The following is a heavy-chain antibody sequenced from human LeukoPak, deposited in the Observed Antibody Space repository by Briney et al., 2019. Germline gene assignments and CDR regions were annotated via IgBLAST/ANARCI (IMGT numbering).Heavy chain of an antibody. CDR1: GFTFSSYW. CDR2: INSDGSST. V-gene: IGHV3-74*01. CDR3: TTVGYSSSWYDY. D-gene: IGHD6-13*01. Sequence: GGSLRLSCAASGFTFSSYWMHWVRQAPGKGLVWVSRINSDGSSTSYADSVKGRFTISRDNAKNTLYLQMNSLKTEDTAVYYCTTVGYSSSWYDYWGQGTLVTVSS. J-gene: IGHJ4*02.